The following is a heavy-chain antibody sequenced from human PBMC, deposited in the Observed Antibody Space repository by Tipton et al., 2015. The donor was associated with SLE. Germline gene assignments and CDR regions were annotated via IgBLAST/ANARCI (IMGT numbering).Heavy chain of an antibody. CDR1: GASIIPHY. D-gene: IGHD2-21*01. CDR2: INYLGTT. Sequence: TLSLTCTVSGASIIPHYWSWVRQPPGKGLEWIGNINYLGTTNNNPSLKSRVTISVDSSNNQFFLHLRSVTAADTAVYFCARDDQDNHLLDPWGLGTLVAVSA. CDR3: ARDDQDNHLLDP. J-gene: IGHJ5*02. V-gene: IGHV4-59*11.